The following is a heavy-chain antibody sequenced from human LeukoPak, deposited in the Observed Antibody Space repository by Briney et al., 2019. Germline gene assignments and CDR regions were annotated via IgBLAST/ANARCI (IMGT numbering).Heavy chain of an antibody. CDR3: AKDLRGYSYGYFTDY. D-gene: IGHD5-18*01. CDR1: GFTFSSYG. Sequence: PGGSLRLSCAASGFTFSSYGMHWVRQAPGKGLEWVAFIRYDGSKKYYADSAKGRFTISRGNSKNTLYLQMNSLRAEDTAVYYCAKDLRGYSYGYFTDYWGQGTLVTVSS. CDR2: IRYDGSKK. J-gene: IGHJ4*02. V-gene: IGHV3-30*02.